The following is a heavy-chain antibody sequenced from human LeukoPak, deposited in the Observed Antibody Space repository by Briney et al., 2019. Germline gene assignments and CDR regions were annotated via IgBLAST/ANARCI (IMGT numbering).Heavy chain of an antibody. CDR1: GVTFSNYD. D-gene: IGHD3-22*01. J-gene: IGHJ4*02. CDR3: AKEPYYYDSSGPFDY. Sequence: GGSLRLSCAASGVTFSNYDMYWIRQAPGKGLEWVSAISGSGGSTYYADSVKGRFTISRDNSKNTLYLQMNSLRAEDTAVYYCAKEPYYYDSSGPFDYWGQGTLVTVSS. CDR2: ISGSGGST. V-gene: IGHV3-23*01.